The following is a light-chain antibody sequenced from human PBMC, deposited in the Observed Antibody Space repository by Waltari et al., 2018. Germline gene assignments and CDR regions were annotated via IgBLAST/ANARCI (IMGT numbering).Light chain of an antibody. Sequence: AIRMTQSPSSPSASTGDRVTITCRASQSVSTYLAWYQQKPGKAPKLLIYAAPTLQRGVPSRFSGSGSGTDFTLSISCLQSEDFVTYYCQQYYDYLRTFGQGTKVEIK. CDR1: QSVSTY. J-gene: IGKJ1*01. CDR2: AAP. CDR3: QQYYDYLRT. V-gene: IGKV1-8*01.